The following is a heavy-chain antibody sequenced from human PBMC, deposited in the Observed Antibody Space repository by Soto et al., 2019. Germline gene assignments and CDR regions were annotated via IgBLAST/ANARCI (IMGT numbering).Heavy chain of an antibody. D-gene: IGHD3-10*01. V-gene: IGHV3-30*18. CDR1: GFPFSRFG. J-gene: IGHJ6*02. CDR2: ISDDGSQK. Sequence: QVPLVESGGGVVQPGQSLRLSCTASGFPFSRFGMHWVRQAPGKGLEWLSVISDDGSQKYYGDSVKGRFTISRDNSKSTLYLQMNSLNAEDTAVYWCAKAGASGSFAYYGMDVWGQGTTVTVSS. CDR3: AKAGASGSFAYYGMDV.